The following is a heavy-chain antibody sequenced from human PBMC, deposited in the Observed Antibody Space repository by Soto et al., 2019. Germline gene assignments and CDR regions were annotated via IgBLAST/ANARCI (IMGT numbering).Heavy chain of an antibody. CDR2: IYDSGST. D-gene: IGHD3-22*01. Sequence: QVQLQESGPGLVKPSETLSLTCTVPGDSVSSDSYYWTWIRQPPGKGLEWIGNIYDSGSTNYNPSLKSRVTMSVDTPKNQFSVRLSSVTAADTAVYYCAIEYYYDGSAYFDYWGQGTLVTVSS. J-gene: IGHJ4*02. V-gene: IGHV4-61*01. CDR1: GDSVSSDSYY. CDR3: AIEYYYDGSAYFDY.